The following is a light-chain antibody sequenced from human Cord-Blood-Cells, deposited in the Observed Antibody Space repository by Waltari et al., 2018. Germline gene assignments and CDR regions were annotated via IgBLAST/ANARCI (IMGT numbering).Light chain of an antibody. CDR1: QSLLHSNGYNY. CDR3: MQALQTPYS. CDR2: LGS. J-gene: IGKJ2*03. V-gene: IGKV2-28*01. Sequence: DIVMTQSPLRLPVTPGEPAPLPCRSSQSLLHSNGYNYLDWYLQKPGQSPQLLIYLGSNRASGVPDRFSGSGSGTDFTLKISRVEAEDVGVYYGMQALQTPYSFGQGTKLEIK.